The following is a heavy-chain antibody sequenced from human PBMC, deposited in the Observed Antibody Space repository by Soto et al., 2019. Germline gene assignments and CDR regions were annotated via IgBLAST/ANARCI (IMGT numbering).Heavy chain of an antibody. J-gene: IGHJ5*02. D-gene: IGHD6-19*01. CDR1: GFTFSSYA. V-gene: IGHV3-30-3*01. Sequence: QVQLVESGGGVVQPGRSLRLSCAASGFTFSSYAMHWVRQAPGKGLEWVAVISYDGSNKYYADSVKGRFTISRDNSKNTLYLQMNSLRAEDTAVYYCARAPPTRQWLVPWFAPWGQGTLFTVSS. CDR2: ISYDGSNK. CDR3: ARAPPTRQWLVPWFAP.